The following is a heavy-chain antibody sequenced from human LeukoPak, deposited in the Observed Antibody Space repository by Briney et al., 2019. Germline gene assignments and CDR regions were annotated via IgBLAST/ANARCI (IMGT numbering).Heavy chain of an antibody. CDR3: ARGSDTAAGLY. CDR1: GASISGYY. CDR2: INHSGST. D-gene: IGHD6-13*01. J-gene: IGHJ4*02. V-gene: IGHV4-34*01. Sequence: PSETLSLTCTVSGASISGYYWSWIRQPPGKGLEWIGEINHSGSTNYNPSLKSRVSISVDSSKNQFSLKVSSVTAADTAVYYCARGSDTAAGLYWGQGTLVTVSS.